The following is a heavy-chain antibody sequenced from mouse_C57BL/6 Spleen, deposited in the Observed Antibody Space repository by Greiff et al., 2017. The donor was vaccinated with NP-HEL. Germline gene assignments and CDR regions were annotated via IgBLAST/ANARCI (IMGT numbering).Heavy chain of an antibody. V-gene: IGHV1-82*01. CDR3: ARGGYYGNSAWFAY. J-gene: IGHJ3*01. Sequence: QVQLQQSGPELVKPGASVKISCKASGYAFSSSWMNWVKQRPGKGLEWIGRIYPGDGDTNYNGKFKGKATLTADKSSSTAYMQLSSLTSEDSAVYFCARGGYYGNSAWFAYWGQGTLVTVSA. CDR1: GYAFSSSW. D-gene: IGHD2-1*01. CDR2: IYPGDGDT.